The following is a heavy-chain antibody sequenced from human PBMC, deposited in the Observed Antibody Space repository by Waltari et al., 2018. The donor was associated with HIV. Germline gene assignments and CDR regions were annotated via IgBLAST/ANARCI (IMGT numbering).Heavy chain of an antibody. J-gene: IGHJ4*02. V-gene: IGHV1-46*03. CDR3: GRGTTDYINY. Sequence: VHLLQSGAEMKKPGASVTVSCTTSGYTFTNFYIHWVRQAPGQGLVWVGMVNPNGGGTLYPEAFPSILTLTADKSTNTAYLHLTDLTSEDAATYFCGRGTTDYINYWGQGSLVTVSS. D-gene: IGHD4-4*01. CDR1: GYTFTNFY. CDR2: VNPNGGGT.